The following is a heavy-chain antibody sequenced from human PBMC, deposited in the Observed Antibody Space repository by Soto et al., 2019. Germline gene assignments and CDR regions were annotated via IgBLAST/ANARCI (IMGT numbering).Heavy chain of an antibody. J-gene: IGHJ5*01. CDR3: AGRTGTTRWDS. Sequence: SETLSLTCTVSGASISSYYWSWIRQPPGKGLEWIGCIYYSGSTYYNPSPKSRVTISVDTSKNQFSLKLSSVTAADTAVYYCAGRTGTTRWDSWDERTLGTIAS. CDR2: IYYSGST. V-gene: IGHV4-59*01. CDR1: GASISSYY. D-gene: IGHD1-7*01.